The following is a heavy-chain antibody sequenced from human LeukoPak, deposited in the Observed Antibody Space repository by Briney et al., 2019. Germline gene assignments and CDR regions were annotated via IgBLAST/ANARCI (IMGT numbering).Heavy chain of an antibody. CDR1: GSSFSSEA. J-gene: IGHJ3*02. D-gene: IGHD3-9*01. CDR2: IIPVFGTA. V-gene: IGHV1-69*05. CDR3: ASWVDDNAFHI. Sequence: GASVKVSCKAFGSSFSSEAISWVRQAPGQGLEWIGGIIPVFGTAIYAQRFQGRVTVTTDESTNTAYMELSSLRSEDTAVYYCASWVDDNAFHIWSQGTMVTVSS.